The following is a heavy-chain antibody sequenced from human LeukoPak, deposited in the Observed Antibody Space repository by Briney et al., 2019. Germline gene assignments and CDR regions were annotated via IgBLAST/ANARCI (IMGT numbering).Heavy chain of an antibody. CDR2: ISYDGLKK. V-gene: IGHV3-30*04. CDR3: AREEQDLVRDYCYYMDL. J-gene: IGHJ6*03. CDR1: GFTFADYA. D-gene: IGHD6-13*01. Sequence: GALRLSCVASGFTFADYAFHWVRQAPGKGLQWVALISYDGLKKYYAESVKGRFSISKDRSKNTLYLQMDSLRIDDTGVYYCAREEQDLVRDYCYYMDLWGKGTTVTVS.